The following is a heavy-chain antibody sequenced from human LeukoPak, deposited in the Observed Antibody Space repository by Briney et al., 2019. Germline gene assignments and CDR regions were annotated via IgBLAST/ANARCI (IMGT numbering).Heavy chain of an antibody. CDR3: ARSAYSSSWSS. CDR1: GGSISSHY. J-gene: IGHJ5*02. Sequence: SETLSLTCTVSGGSISSHYWSWIRQPPGKGLEWIGYIYYSGSTNYNPSLKSRVTISVDTSKNQFSLKLSSVTAADSAVYYCARSAYSSSWSSWGQGTLVTVSS. D-gene: IGHD6-13*01. CDR2: IYYSGST. V-gene: IGHV4-59*11.